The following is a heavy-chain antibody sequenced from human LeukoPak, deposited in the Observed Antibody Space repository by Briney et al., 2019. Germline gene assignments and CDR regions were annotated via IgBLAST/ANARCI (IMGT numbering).Heavy chain of an antibody. CDR2: ISNDGTST. D-gene: IGHD3/OR15-3a*01. CDR3: ARDGQDLHY. Sequence: GGSLRLSCAVSGLTFSNYWMHWVRQAPGKGLVWVSRISNDGTSTSYADSVKGRFTISRDNAKNTLYLQMNSLRGEDTAVYYCARDGQDLHYWGQGALVTVSS. CDR1: GLTFSNYW. V-gene: IGHV3-74*01. J-gene: IGHJ4*02.